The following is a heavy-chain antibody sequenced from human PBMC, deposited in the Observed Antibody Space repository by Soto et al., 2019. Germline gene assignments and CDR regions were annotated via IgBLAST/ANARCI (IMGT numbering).Heavy chain of an antibody. J-gene: IGHJ4*02. D-gene: IGHD6-19*01. V-gene: IGHV3-53*02. CDR3: ASTRLSSGWLPPNFDY. CDR1: GFTVSSNY. Sequence: EVQLVETGGGLIQPGGSLRLSCAASGFTVSSNYMSWVRQAPGKGLEWVSVIYSGGSTYYADSVKGRFTISRDNSKNTLYLQMNSLRAEDTAVYYCASTRLSSGWLPPNFDYWGQGTLVTVSS. CDR2: IYSGGST.